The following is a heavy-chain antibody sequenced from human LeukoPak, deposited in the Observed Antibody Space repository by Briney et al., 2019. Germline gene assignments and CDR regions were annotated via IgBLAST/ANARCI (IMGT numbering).Heavy chain of an antibody. CDR1: GYSFTNYW. CDR2: LYPDDSDT. Sequence: GESLKISCKASGYSFTNYWIAWVRQMPGKGLECVGNLYPDDSDTRYSPSFQGQVTISADKSINTAYLQWSSLTASDTAMYYCARTNSDYYFDYWGQGILVTVSS. V-gene: IGHV5-51*01. J-gene: IGHJ4*02. D-gene: IGHD4-11*01. CDR3: ARTNSDYYFDY.